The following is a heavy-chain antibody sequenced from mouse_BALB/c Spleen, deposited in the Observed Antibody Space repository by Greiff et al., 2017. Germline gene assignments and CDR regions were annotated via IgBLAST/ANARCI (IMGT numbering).Heavy chain of an antibody. V-gene: IGHV5-17*02. J-gene: IGHJ4*01. CDR1: GFAFSSYD. Sequence: DVQLVESGGGLVKPGGSLKLSCAASGFAFSSYDMSWVRQTPEKRLEWVAYISSGSSTIYYADTVKGRFTISRDNPKNTLFLQMTSLRSEDTAMYYCARLWLGAMDYWGQGTSVTVSS. CDR3: ARLWLGAMDY. CDR2: ISSGSSTI. D-gene: IGHD2-2*01.